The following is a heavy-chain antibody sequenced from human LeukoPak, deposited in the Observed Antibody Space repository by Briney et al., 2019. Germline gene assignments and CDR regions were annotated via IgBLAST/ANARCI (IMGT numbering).Heavy chain of an antibody. J-gene: IGHJ4*02. CDR2: ISSSGGTI. Sequence: GGSLRLSCAASGFTFSSYEMSWVRRAPGKGLEWISYISSSGGTIYYADSVKGRFIISRDNAKNSVHLQMNSLRVEDTAVYYCAREGGSFHLDYWGQGSPVSVSS. CDR1: GFTFSSYE. CDR3: AREGGSFHLDY. V-gene: IGHV3-48*03. D-gene: IGHD1-26*01.